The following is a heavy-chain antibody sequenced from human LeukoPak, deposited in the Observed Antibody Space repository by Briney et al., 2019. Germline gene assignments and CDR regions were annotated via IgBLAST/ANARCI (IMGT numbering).Heavy chain of an antibody. Sequence: GGSLRLSCEASGFSFRNYAMNWVRQAPGKGLEWVASISGTGGSTFYADFTKGRFIISRDNSKDTLSLQLNSLTGTDTAVYFCAKGSVAIPQFFKSWGRGILVTVSS. V-gene: IGHV3-23*01. J-gene: IGHJ4*02. CDR1: GFSFRNYA. D-gene: IGHD2-21*01. CDR3: AKGSVAIPQFFKS. CDR2: ISGTGGST.